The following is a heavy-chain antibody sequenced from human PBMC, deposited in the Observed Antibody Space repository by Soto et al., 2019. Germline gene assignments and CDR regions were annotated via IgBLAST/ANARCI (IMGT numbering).Heavy chain of an antibody. CDR2: ISAYNGNT. Sequence: GASVKVSCKASGYTFTSYGISWVRQAPGQGLEWMGWISAYNGNTNYAQKLQGRVTMATDTSTSTAYMELRSLRSDDTAVYYCARDRTIAARLLFDYWGQGTLVTVSS. CDR1: GYTFTSYG. J-gene: IGHJ4*02. V-gene: IGHV1-18*01. D-gene: IGHD6-6*01. CDR3: ARDRTIAARLLFDY.